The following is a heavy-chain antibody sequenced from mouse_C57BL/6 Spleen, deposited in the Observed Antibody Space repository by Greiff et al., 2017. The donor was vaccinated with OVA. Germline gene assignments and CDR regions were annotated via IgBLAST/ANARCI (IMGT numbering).Heavy chain of an antibody. V-gene: IGHV5-17*01. J-gene: IGHJ2*01. CDR3: ARSYYSNYGDY. CDR2: ISSGSSTT. CDR1: GFTFSDYG. D-gene: IGHD2-5*01. Sequence: EVKLMESGGGLVKPGGSLKFSCAASGFTFSDYGMHWVRQAPEKGLEWVAYISSGSSTTYYADTLKGRFTISRDNAKNTLFLQMTSLRSEDTAVYYGARSYYSNYGDYWGQGTTLTVSS.